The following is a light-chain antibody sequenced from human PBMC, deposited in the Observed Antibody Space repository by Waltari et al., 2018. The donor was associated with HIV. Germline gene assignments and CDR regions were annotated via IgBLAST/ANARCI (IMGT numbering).Light chain of an antibody. J-gene: IGLJ3*02. CDR1: HSDYV. V-gene: IGLV4-60*03. CDR3: ETWDSNTRV. CDR2: LAGSGNY. Sequence: HSDYVIAWHQQQPGKAPRYLMKLAGSGNYNMGSGVPDRFSGSSSGADRFLIISKLQSDDEATYYCETWDSNTRVFAGGTELTVL.